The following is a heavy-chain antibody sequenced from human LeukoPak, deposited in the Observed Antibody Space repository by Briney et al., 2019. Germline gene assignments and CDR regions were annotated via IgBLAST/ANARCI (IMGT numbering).Heavy chain of an antibody. V-gene: IGHV3-23*01. D-gene: IGHD2-21*02. CDR3: ARDRYGAVTAYYFDY. CDR2: INSNGGGS. Sequence: GGSLRLSCAASGFTFSDHAMSWVRQAPAKGLEWVSSINSNGGGSYYIDSVKGRFTVSRDNSENALYLQMNSLRAEDTAVYYCARDRYGAVTAYYFDYWGQGTLVTVSS. CDR1: GFTFSDHA. J-gene: IGHJ4*02.